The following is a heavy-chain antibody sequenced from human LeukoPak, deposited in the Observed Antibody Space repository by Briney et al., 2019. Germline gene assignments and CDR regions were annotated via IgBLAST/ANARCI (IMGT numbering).Heavy chain of an antibody. J-gene: IGHJ6*02. V-gene: IGHV4-59*08. CDR2: LYYSGST. CDR1: GASISSYY. D-gene: IGHD5-12*01. CDR3: ARENSGYDDNDYYYGMDV. Sequence: SETLSLTCTVSGASISSYYWSWIRQPPGKGLEWIGYLYYSGSTNYNPSLKSRVTISVDTSKNQFSLKLSSVLAADTAVYYCARENSGYDDNDYYYGMDVWGQGTTVTVSS.